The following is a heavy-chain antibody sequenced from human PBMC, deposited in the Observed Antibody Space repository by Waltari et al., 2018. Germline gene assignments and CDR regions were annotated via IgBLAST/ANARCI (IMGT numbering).Heavy chain of an antibody. J-gene: IGHJ4*02. CDR3: ARGSSSSRESYFDY. CDR2: IYYSGST. V-gene: IGHV4-39*07. Sequence: QLQLQESGPGLVKPSETLSLTCTVSGGSISSSSYYWGWIRQPPGKGLEWIGSIYYSGSTYYNPSLKSRVTISVDTSKNQFSLKLSSVTAADTAVYYCARGSSSSRESYFDYWGQGTLVTVSS. D-gene: IGHD6-13*01. CDR1: GGSISSSSYY.